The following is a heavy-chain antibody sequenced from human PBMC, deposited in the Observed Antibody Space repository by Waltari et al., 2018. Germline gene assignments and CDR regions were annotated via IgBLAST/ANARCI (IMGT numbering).Heavy chain of an antibody. J-gene: IGHJ4*02. V-gene: IGHV3-72*01. CDR1: SDVF. Sequence: SDVFIDWVRQAPGKGLEWVGRIKNKDYSYTTEYGASVSGRFTISREDSKRSGYLQMNSLKIEDTAVYYCALIRGRFGYWGQGTLVTVSS. CDR3: ALIRGRFGY. D-gene: IGHD3-10*01. CDR2: IKNKDYSYTT.